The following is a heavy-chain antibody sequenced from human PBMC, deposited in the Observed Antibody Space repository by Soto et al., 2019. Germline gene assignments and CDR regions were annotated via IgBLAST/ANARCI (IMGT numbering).Heavy chain of an antibody. CDR3: AKDWSGPIDY. CDR2: ISYDGSNK. J-gene: IGHJ4*02. CDR1: GFTFSSYG. Sequence: QVQLVESGGGVVQPGRSLRLSCAASGFTFSSYGMHWVRRAPGKGLEWVAVISYDGSNKYYADSVKGRFTISRDNSKNTLYLQMNSLRAEDTAVYYCAKDWSGPIDYWGQGTLVTVSS. D-gene: IGHD3-3*01. V-gene: IGHV3-30*18.